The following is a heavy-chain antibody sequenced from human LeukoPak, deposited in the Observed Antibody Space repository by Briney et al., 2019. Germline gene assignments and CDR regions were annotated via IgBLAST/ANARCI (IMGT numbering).Heavy chain of an antibody. V-gene: IGHV4-39*01. CDR2: IYYSGST. J-gene: IGHJ5*02. D-gene: IGHD1-1*01. CDR3: ARPWYNWNDVWFDP. CDR1: GGSLSSGDYY. Sequence: SETLSLTCIVSGGSLSSGDYYWGRIRQPPRKGLEWIGSIYYSGSTYYNPSLKSRVTISVDTSKNQFSLKLSSVTAADTAVYYCARPWYNWNDVWFDPWGQGTLVTVSS.